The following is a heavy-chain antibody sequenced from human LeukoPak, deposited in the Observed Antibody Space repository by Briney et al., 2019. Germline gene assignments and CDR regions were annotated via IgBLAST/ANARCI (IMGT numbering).Heavy chain of an antibody. D-gene: IGHD6-19*01. J-gene: IGHJ4*02. V-gene: IGHV3-30*18. CDR2: ISYDESNK. Sequence: GRSLRLSCAASGFTFSNYGVHWVRQAPGKGLEWVAVISYDESNKYYADSVKGRFTISRDNTKNTLYLQMNSLRAEDTAVYYCAKRYSSGWYYFDYWGQGTLVTVSS. CDR3: AKRYSSGWYYFDY. CDR1: GFTFSNYG.